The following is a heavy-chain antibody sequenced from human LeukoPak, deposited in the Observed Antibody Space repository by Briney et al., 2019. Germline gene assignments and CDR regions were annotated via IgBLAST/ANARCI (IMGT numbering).Heavy chain of an antibody. CDR3: ARALYYYGSGSYSPDAFDI. J-gene: IGHJ3*02. Sequence: SETLSLTCAVSGGSISSSNWWSWVRRPPGKGREWIGEIYHSGSTNYNPSLKRRVTISVDKSKNQFSLKLSSVTAADTAVYYCARALYYYGSGSYSPDAFDIWGQGTMVTVSS. V-gene: IGHV4-4*02. D-gene: IGHD3-10*01. CDR1: GGSISSSNW. CDR2: IYHSGST.